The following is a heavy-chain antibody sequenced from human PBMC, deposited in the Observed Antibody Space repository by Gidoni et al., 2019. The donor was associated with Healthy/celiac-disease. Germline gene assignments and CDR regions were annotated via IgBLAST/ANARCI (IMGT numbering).Heavy chain of an antibody. CDR2: ISSSSSYI. CDR1: GFTFSSYS. CDR3: AREVYGRRRGGFDY. V-gene: IGHV3-21*01. D-gene: IGHD2-8*01. Sequence: EVQLVESGGGLVKPGGSLRLSCAASGFTFSSYSMNWVRQAPGKGLEWVSSISSSSSYIYYADSVKGRFTISRDNAKNSLYLQMNSLRAEDTAVYYCAREVYGRRRGGFDYWGQGTLVTVSS. J-gene: IGHJ4*02.